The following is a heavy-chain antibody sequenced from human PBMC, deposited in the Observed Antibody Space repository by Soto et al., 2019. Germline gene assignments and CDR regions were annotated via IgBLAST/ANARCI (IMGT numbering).Heavy chain of an antibody. CDR2: INPNSGGT. CDR1: GYTFTGYY. V-gene: IGHV1-2*02. CDR3: ARDHYSNYGAGPDYYRMDV. D-gene: IGHD4-4*01. J-gene: IGHJ6*02. Sequence: ASVKVSCKASGYTFTGYYMHWVRQAPGQGLEWMGWINPNSGGTNYAQKFQGRVTMTRDTSISTAYMELSRLRSDDTAVYYCARDHYSNYGAGPDYYRMDVWGQGTTVTVSS.